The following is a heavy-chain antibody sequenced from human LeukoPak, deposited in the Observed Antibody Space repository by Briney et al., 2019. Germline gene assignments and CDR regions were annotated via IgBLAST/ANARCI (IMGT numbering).Heavy chain of an antibody. CDR2: LRYDGSNK. CDR3: AKEFISGSYYYYYMDV. V-gene: IGHV3-30*02. J-gene: IGHJ6*03. Sequence: GGSLRLSCAASGFTFSSYGMHWVRQAPGKGLEWVAFLRYDGSNKYYADSVKGRFTISKDNSKNTLYLQMNSLRAEDTAVYYCAKEFISGSYYYYYMDVWGKGTTVTVSS. CDR1: GFTFSSYG. D-gene: IGHD1-26*01.